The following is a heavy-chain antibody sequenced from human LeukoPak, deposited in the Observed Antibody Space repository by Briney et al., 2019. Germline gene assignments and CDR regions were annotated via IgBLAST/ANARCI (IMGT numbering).Heavy chain of an antibody. CDR3: ARGDYYGSGNYYNGIDY. CDR2: ISYDGSNK. CDR1: GFIFSNYA. D-gene: IGHD3-10*01. J-gene: IGHJ4*02. V-gene: IGHV3-30-3*01. Sequence: GRSLRLSCAASGFIFSNYAMHWVRQAPAKGLEWVTLISYDGSNKYYADSVKGRFTITRDNSKNTLYLQMNSLRTEDTAVYYCARGDYYGSGNYYNGIDYWGQGTLVTVSS.